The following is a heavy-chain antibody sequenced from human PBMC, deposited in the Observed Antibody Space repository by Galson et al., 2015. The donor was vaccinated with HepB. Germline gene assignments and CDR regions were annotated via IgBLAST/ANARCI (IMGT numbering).Heavy chain of an antibody. Sequence: SLRLSCAASGFTFSSYSMNWVRQAPGKGLEWVSSISSSSSYIYYADSVKGRFTISRDNAKKSLYLQMNSLRAEDTAVYYCARVGYADYYYYGMDVWGQGTTVTVSS. J-gene: IGHJ6*02. CDR1: GFTFSSYS. CDR2: ISSSSSYI. CDR3: ARVGYADYYYYGMDV. V-gene: IGHV3-21*01. D-gene: IGHD5-18*01.